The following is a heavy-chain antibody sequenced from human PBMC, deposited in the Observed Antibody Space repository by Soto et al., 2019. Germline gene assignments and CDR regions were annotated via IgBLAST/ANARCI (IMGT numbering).Heavy chain of an antibody. CDR1: GDSINNYS. CDR2: IYYSGST. J-gene: IGHJ5*02. Sequence: QVQLQESGPGLVKPSETLSLTCTVSGDSINNYSWSWIRQPPGKGLEWIGYIYYSGSTSYNPSLRSRVTISVDTSKNQFSLNLSSVTAADTAVYYCAREHRGGVQPAHRYNWFDPWGQGTLVTVSS. D-gene: IGHD1-1*01. CDR3: AREHRGGVQPAHRYNWFDP. V-gene: IGHV4-59*01.